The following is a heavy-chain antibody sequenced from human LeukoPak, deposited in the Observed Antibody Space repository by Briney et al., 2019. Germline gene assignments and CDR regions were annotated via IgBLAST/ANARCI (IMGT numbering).Heavy chain of an antibody. J-gene: IGHJ4*02. V-gene: IGHV3-48*04. D-gene: IGHD2-2*02. CDR2: ISSSSSTI. Sequence: GGSLRLSCAASGFTFSSYSMNWVRQAPGKGLEWVSYISSSSSTIYYADSVKGRFTISRDNAKNSLYLQMNSLRAEDTVVYYCASSYCSSTSCYKDFDYWGQGTLVTVSS. CDR3: ASSYCSSTSCYKDFDY. CDR1: GFTFSSYS.